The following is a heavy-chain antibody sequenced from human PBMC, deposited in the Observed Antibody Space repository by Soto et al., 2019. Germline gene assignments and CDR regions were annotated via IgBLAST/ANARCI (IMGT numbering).Heavy chain of an antibody. V-gene: IGHV4-34*01. CDR2: INHSGRT. Sequence: PSETLSAPASVYGSSFTKYYWSWIRQPPGKGLEWIGEINHSGRTNFNPSLKSRVTISVDRSKNQFSLKLRSVTAADTGVYYCAIWLVGAPFDSWCHGTLVTVSS. D-gene: IGHD1-26*01. CDR1: GSSFTKYY. J-gene: IGHJ4*01. CDR3: AIWLVGAPFDS.